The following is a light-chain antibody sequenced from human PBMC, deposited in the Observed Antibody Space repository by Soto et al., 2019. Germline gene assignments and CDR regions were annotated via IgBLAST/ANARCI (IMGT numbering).Light chain of an antibody. J-gene: IGKJ4*01. V-gene: IGKV3-11*01. Sequence: EIVLTQSPATLSLSPGERAALSCRASETVDSFLAWYQQKPGQAPRLLIYDASKGATGIPARFSGSGSGTDFTLTISSLEPEDFAVYYCQQRKKWPPLSFGGGTRVEIK. CDR3: QQRKKWPPLS. CDR2: DAS. CDR1: ETVDSF.